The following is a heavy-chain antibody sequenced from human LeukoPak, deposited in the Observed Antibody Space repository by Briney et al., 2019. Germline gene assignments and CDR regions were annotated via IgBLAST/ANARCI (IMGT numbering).Heavy chain of an antibody. J-gene: IGHJ4*02. CDR3: AKAGIATGY. CDR2: ISGSGGST. V-gene: IGHV3-23*01. Sequence: GGALRLSRAASRCTFSSYAMSWVRQAPGKGLEWVSAISGSGGSTYHADSVKGRFNISRDNSKNPLYLQMNSLRAEDTGLYYCAKAGIATGYWGQGTLVTVSS. D-gene: IGHD6-25*01. CDR1: RCTFSSYA.